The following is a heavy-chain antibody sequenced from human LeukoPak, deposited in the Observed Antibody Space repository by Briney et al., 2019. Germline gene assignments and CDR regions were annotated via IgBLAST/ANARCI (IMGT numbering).Heavy chain of an antibody. CDR3: ARDLLTRGDYFDN. CDR1: GASIRSVIYY. J-gene: IGHJ4*02. CDR2: VSGNGNT. Sequence: SETLSLTCSVSGASIRSVIYYWSWIRQPAGKGLEWIGRVSGNGNTKYNPSLESRVTISVDASKKELSLKLTSVTAADTAVYFCARDLLTRGDYFDNWGQGTVVTVSS. V-gene: IGHV4-61*02. D-gene: IGHD4/OR15-4a*01.